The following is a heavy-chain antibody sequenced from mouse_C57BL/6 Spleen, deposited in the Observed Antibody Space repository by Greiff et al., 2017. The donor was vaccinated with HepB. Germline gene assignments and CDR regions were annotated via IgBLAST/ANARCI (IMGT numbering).Heavy chain of an antibody. Sequence: EVQLQQSGPVLVKPGASVKMSCKASGYTFTDYYMNWVKQSHGKSLEWIGVINPYNGGTSYNQKFKGKATLTVDKSSSTAYMELNSLTSEDSAVYYCVPYYYGSSLWYFDVWGTGTTVTVSS. CDR3: VPYYYGSSLWYFDV. D-gene: IGHD1-1*01. CDR1: GYTFTDYY. CDR2: INPYNGGT. V-gene: IGHV1-19*01. J-gene: IGHJ1*03.